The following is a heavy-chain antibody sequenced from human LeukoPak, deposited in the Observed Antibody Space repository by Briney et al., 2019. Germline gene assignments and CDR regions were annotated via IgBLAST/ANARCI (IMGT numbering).Heavy chain of an antibody. CDR1: GFTVSSNY. V-gene: IGHV3-11*01. CDR3: AGGGELDYYYYYGMDV. CDR2: ISSSGSTI. D-gene: IGHD3-3*02. J-gene: IGHJ6*02. Sequence: PGGSLRLSCAASGFTVSSNYMSWVRQAPGKGLEWVSYISSSGSTIYYADSVKGRFTISRDNAKNSLYLQMNSLRAEDTAVYYCAGGGELDYYYYYGMDVWGQGTTVTVSS.